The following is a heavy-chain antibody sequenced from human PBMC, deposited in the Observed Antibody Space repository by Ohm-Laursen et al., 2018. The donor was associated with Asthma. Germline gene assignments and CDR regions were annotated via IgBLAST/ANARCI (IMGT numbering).Heavy chain of an antibody. Sequence: GSLRLSCAASGFTFNKHHMTWVRQAPGKGLEWVSAIDGSGGRTYYADSVKGRFTISRVNPRNTLYLQMNSLRAEDTAVYYCAKDSSEVVAADEYWGQGTLVTVSS. J-gene: IGHJ4*02. CDR1: GFTFNKHH. CDR3: AKDSSEVVAADEY. V-gene: IGHV3-23*01. D-gene: IGHD2-15*01. CDR2: IDGSGGRT.